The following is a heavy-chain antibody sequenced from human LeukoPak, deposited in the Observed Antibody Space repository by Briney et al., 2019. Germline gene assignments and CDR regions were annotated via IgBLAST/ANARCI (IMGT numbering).Heavy chain of an antibody. Sequence: ASVKVSCKAPGYTFTSYYMHWVRQAPGLGLEWMGIINPSGGSTSYAQKFQGRVTMTRDTSTSTVYMEPSSLRSEDTAVYYCATDYYGNTYPNLWGQGTLVTVSS. J-gene: IGHJ4*02. CDR2: INPSGGST. D-gene: IGHD3-10*01. V-gene: IGHV1-46*01. CDR3: ATDYYGNTYPNL. CDR1: GYTFTSYY.